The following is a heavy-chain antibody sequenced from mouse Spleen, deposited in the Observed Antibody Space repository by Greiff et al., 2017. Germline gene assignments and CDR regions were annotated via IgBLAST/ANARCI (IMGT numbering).Heavy chain of an antibody. CDR1: GYAFSSYW. CDR2: IYPGDGDT. CDR3: ARKITTVVKGYYFDD. Sequence: QVQLQQSGAELVKPGASVKISCKASGYAFSSYWMNWVKQRPGTGLEWIGQIYPGDGDTNYNGKFKGKATLTADKSSSTANMQLSSLTSEESAVYFCARKITTVVKGYYFDDWGQGTTLTVS. J-gene: IGHJ2*01. V-gene: IGHV1-80*01. D-gene: IGHD1-1*01.